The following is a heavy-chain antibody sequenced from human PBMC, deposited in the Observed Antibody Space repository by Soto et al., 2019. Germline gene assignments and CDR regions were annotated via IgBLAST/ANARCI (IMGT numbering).Heavy chain of an antibody. D-gene: IGHD2-2*01. J-gene: IGHJ3*01. CDR1: GVSLSTNGVS. CDR3: THSILVVPTTRNAVDR. Sequence: QITLKESGPTLVKPTQTLTLTCTFSGVSLSTNGVSVGWIRQPPGKALEWLALIYWDDDKRYSPSLKSSLIITKDTSKTQAVIVMTNMDPLDTATYYCTHSILVVPTTRNAVDRWGQGTMVTVSS. CDR2: IYWDDDK. V-gene: IGHV2-5*02.